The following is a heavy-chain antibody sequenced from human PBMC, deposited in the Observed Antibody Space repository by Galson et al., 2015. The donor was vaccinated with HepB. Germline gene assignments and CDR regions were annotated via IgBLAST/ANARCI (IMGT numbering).Heavy chain of an antibody. Sequence: QSGAEVKKPGESLRISCKGSGYSFTSYWISWVRQMPGKGLEWMGIIYPGDSDTRYSPSFQGQVTISADKSISTAYLQWSSLKASDTAMYYCARVPFLTFGGVIALDYWGQGTLVTVSS. CDR2: IYPGDSDT. D-gene: IGHD3-16*02. V-gene: IGHV5-51*01. J-gene: IGHJ4*02. CDR3: ARVPFLTFGGVIALDY. CDR1: GYSFTSYW.